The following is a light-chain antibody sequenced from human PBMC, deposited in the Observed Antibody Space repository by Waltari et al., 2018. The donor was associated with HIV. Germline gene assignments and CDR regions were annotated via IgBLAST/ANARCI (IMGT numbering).Light chain of an antibody. CDR2: GEN. J-gene: IGLJ2*01. CDR1: SLRNYF. V-gene: IGLV3-19*01. CDR3: NSRDSSGNRLVV. Sequence: SSEVTQDPTVSVALGQTVRITCQGDSLRNYFPSWYQQKPGQAPVLVIYGENNRPSGTPVRFSGSTSGNTASLIITGAQAEDEAEYYCNSRDSSGNRLVVFGGGTKLTVL.